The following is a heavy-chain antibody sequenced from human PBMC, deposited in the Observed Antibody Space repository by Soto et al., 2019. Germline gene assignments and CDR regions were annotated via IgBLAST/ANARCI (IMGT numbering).Heavy chain of an antibody. D-gene: IGHD4-17*01. J-gene: IGHJ6*02. CDR3: ARGGRGGDSHNYYYGMDV. CDR2: IIPIFGTA. Sequence: PSVKVSCKASGGTFSSYAISWVRQAPGQGLEWMGGIIPIFGTANYAQKFQGRVTITADESTSTAYMELSSLRSEDTAVYYCARGGRGGDSHNYYYGMDVWGQGTTVTVSS. CDR1: GGTFSSYA. V-gene: IGHV1-69*13.